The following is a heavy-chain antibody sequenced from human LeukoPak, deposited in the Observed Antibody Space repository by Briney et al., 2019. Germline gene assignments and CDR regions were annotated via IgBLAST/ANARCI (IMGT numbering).Heavy chain of an antibody. CDR3: ATQGVLDAFDI. CDR2: IKSRADGGTP. CDR1: GFTFRDAW. D-gene: IGHD3-10*01. Sequence: GGSLRLSCAASGFTFRDAWMIWVRQAPGKGLEWVGRIKSRADGGTPDYAAPVTGRFTISRDDSNGTLFLQMNSLTTEDPAVYYCATQGVLDAFDIWGQGTMVIVSS. V-gene: IGHV3-15*01. J-gene: IGHJ3*02.